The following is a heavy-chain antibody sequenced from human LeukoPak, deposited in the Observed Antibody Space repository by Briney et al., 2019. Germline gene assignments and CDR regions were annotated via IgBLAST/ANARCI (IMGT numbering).Heavy chain of an antibody. CDR3: ARAGGVHWYFDL. J-gene: IGHJ2*01. Sequence: SETLSLTCAVYGGSFSGYYWSWIRQPPGKGLEWIGEINHSGSTNYNPSLKSRVTISVDNSKNQFSLKLSSVTAADTAVYYCARAGGVHWYFDLWGRGTLVTVSS. CDR1: GGSFSGYY. CDR2: INHSGST. V-gene: IGHV4-34*01. D-gene: IGHD2-8*02.